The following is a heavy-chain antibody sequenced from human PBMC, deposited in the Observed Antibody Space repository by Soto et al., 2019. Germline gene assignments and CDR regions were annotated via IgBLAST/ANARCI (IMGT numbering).Heavy chain of an antibody. D-gene: IGHD3-3*01. V-gene: IGHV1-69*01. CDR3: ARAYAGRSGNYYCMDV. Sequence: QVQLVQSGAEVKKPGSSLRVSCKASGGSFRSYAFSWVRQAPGQGLEWMGGVIPMFGTPKNAQKFQTRVTIAADEFTRTVYMELSSLTSEDPAIYYCARAYAGRSGNYYCMDVWGQGTTVTVSS. CDR1: GGSFRSYA. CDR2: VIPMFGTP. J-gene: IGHJ6*02.